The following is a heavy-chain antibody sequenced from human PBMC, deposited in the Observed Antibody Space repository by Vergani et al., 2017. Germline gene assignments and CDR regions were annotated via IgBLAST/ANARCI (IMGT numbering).Heavy chain of an antibody. CDR1: GGTFSSYA. V-gene: IGHV1-69*09. CDR3: ARDQGYCSSTSCYYFDY. J-gene: IGHJ4*02. Sequence: QVQLVQSGAEVKKPGSSVKVSCKASGGTFSSYAISWVRQAPGQGLEWMGRIIPILGTANYAQKFQGRVTMTRDTSTSTVYMELSSLRSEDTAVYYCARDQGYCSSTSCYYFDYWGQGTLVTVSS. CDR2: IIPILGTA. D-gene: IGHD2-2*01.